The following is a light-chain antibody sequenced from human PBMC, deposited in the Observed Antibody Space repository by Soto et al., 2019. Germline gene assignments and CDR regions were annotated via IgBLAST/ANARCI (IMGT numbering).Light chain of an antibody. CDR1: NIGSKS. CDR2: DNS. Sequence: SYELTQPPSVSVAPGQTARITCGGNNIGSKSVHWYQQKPGQAPLLVVYDNSFRPSGIPNRFSGSNSGNTATLTISRVEAGDEADYYCQVWDNVDDHIYVFGTGTKVTVL. V-gene: IGLV3-21*02. CDR3: QVWDNVDDHIYV. J-gene: IGLJ1*01.